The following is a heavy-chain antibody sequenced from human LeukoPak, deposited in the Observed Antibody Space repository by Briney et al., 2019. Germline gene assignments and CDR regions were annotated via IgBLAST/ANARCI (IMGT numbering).Heavy chain of an antibody. J-gene: IGHJ6*03. CDR3: ARGACSGWYWGPCRANYYYYYMDV. CDR2: MNPNSGNT. CDR1: GYTFTSYD. D-gene: IGHD6-19*01. Sequence: ASVKVSCKASGYTFTSYDINWVRQATGQGLEWMGWMNPNSGNTDYAQKFQGRVTMTRNTSISTAYMELSSLRSEDTAVYYCARGACSGWYWGPCRANYYYYYMDVWGKGPTVTVSS. V-gene: IGHV1-8*01.